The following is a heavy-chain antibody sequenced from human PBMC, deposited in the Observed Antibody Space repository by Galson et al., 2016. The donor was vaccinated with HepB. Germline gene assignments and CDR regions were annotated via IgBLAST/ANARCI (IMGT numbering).Heavy chain of an antibody. CDR1: EFSFSNFW. CDR3: ARKNALDI. J-gene: IGHJ3*02. V-gene: IGHV3-7*01. Sequence: SLRLSCATSEFSFSNFWMTWVRQAPGKGLEWVANIKPDGSDKYYADSVKGRFTISRANAQSSLYLQMNTLRGEDTAVYYCARKNALDIWGQGTLVTVSS. CDR2: IKPDGSDK.